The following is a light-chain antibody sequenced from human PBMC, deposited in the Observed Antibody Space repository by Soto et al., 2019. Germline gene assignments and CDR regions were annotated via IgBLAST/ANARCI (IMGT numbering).Light chain of an antibody. CDR2: GAS. CDR1: QSVSSN. V-gene: IGKV3-15*01. CDR3: QQYNNWPFS. J-gene: IGKJ5*01. Sequence: EIVMTQSPATLSVPAGERATLSFRASQSVSSNLAWYQQKPGQAPRLLIYGASTRATGVPSRFSGTGSETDFTLTISGLQSEDSAIYFCQQYNNWPFSFGQGTRLEIK.